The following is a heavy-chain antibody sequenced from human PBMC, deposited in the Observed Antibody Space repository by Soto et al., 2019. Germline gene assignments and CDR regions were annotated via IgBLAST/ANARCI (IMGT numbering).Heavy chain of an antibody. Sequence: SLRLSCAASGFTFDDYAMHWVRQAPGKGLECVSGISWNSGSIGYADSVKGRFTISKDNAKNSLYLQMNSLRAEDTALYYCAKGFSGSGGSFDYWGQGILVTVSS. V-gene: IGHV3-9*01. CDR1: GFTFDDYA. J-gene: IGHJ4*02. D-gene: IGHD2-15*01. CDR3: AKGFSGSGGSFDY. CDR2: ISWNSGSI.